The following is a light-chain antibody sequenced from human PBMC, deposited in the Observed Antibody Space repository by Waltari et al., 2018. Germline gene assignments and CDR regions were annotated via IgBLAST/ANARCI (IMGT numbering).Light chain of an antibody. V-gene: IGLV2-23*02. CDR1: TSDVGSYDL. CDR3: CSYAGRGTYV. CDR2: EVF. Sequence: QSALTQPASVSGTPGQSNTISCSGTTSDVGSYDLVSWYQQHPGAAPKLLISEVFKRPPAPSIRFSGAKAGSTASLTISGLQPEDEADYYCCSYAGRGTYVFGSGTKVTVL. J-gene: IGLJ1*01.